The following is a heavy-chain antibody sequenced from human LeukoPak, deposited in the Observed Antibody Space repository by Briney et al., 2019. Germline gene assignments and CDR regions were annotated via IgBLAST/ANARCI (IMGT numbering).Heavy chain of an antibody. J-gene: IGHJ5*02. Sequence: SQTLSLTCTVSVGSISSVSYYCSWIRQPAGKGLEWIWRIYTSGSTNYNPSLKSRVTISVDTSKNQFSLKLSSVTAADTAVYYCATQHIVVVTATEFDPWGQGTLVTVSS. D-gene: IGHD2-21*02. CDR3: ATQHIVVVTATEFDP. CDR2: IYTSGST. CDR1: VGSISSVSYY. V-gene: IGHV4-61*02.